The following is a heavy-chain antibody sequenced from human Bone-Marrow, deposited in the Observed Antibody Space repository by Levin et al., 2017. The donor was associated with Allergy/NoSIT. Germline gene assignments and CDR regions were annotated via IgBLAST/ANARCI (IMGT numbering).Heavy chain of an antibody. CDR2: VSGSGDQT. J-gene: IGHJ4*02. Sequence: ETLSLTCAASKFIFKNYAMAWLRQAPGQGLEWVSAVSGSGDQTYHADSVRGRFTISRANSKDTLFPQMNNLRAEDTAVYFCAKGGVAAPPFYWGQGTLVTVSS. CDR3: AKGGVAAPPFY. D-gene: IGHD3-10*01. V-gene: IGHV3-23*01. CDR1: KFIFKNYA.